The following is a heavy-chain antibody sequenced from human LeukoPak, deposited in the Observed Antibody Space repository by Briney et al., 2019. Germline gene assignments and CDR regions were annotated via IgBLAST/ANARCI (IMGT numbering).Heavy chain of an antibody. CDR2: IYTSGST. V-gene: IGHV4-61*09. J-gene: IGHJ4*02. CDR1: GGSISSSSYY. CDR3: ARVGDYALKD. Sequence: SETLSLTCTVSGGSISSSSYYWSWIRQPAGKGLEWIGHIYTSGSTNYNPSLKSRVTMSVDTSKNQFSLKLRSVTAADTAVYYCARVGDYALKDWGQGTLVTVSS. D-gene: IGHD3-16*01.